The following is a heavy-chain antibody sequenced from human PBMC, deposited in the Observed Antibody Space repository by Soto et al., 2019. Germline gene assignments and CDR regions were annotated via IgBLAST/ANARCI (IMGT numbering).Heavy chain of an antibody. CDR2: ISSTTNYI. V-gene: IGHV3-21*06. CDR1: GFTFTRYS. CDR3: ARESEDLTSNFDY. J-gene: IGHJ4*02. Sequence: PGGSLRLSCPASGFTFTRYSMNWVRQAPGKGLEWVSSISSTTNYIYYGDSMKGRFTISRDNAKNSLYLEMNSLRAEDTAVYYCARESEDLTSNFDYWGQGTLVTVSS.